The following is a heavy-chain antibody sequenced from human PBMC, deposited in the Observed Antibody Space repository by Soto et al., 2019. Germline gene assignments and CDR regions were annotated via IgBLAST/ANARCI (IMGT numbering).Heavy chain of an antibody. CDR2: ISGAGRYT. V-gene: IGHV3-23*01. D-gene: IGHD5-18*01. J-gene: IGHJ3*01. CDR1: GFSFSSQA. CDR3: AKEPVDTALDNAFDV. Sequence: EVQLLESGGGLVQPGGSLKLSCVASGFSFSSQAMKWVRQAPGKGLEWVSSISGAGRYTYYADSVKGRFIISRDNNRDTLFLEMSSLRSDDTALYYCAKEPVDTALDNAFDVWGQGTRVTVSS.